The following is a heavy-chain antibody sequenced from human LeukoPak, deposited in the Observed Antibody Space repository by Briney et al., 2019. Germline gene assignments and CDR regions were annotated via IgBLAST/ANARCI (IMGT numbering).Heavy chain of an antibody. D-gene: IGHD2-2*01. J-gene: IGHJ4*02. CDR2: FDPEDGET. CDR3: ATPLGYCSSTSCYQFDY. V-gene: IGHV1-24*01. Sequence: ASVKVSCKVSGYTLTELSMHWVRQAPGKGLEWMGGFDPEDGETIYAQKFQGRVTMTEDTSTDTAYMELSSLRSEDTAVYYCATPLGYCSSTSCYQFDYRGQGTLVTVSP. CDR1: GYTLTELS.